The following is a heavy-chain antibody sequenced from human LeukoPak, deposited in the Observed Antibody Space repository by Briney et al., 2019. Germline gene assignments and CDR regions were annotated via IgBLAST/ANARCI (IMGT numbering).Heavy chain of an antibody. CDR2: TSSSDAGT. CDR1: GFTFSNYG. D-gene: IGHD2-21*01. CDR3: ARAPVTSCRGAYCYPFDY. V-gene: IGHV3-23*01. Sequence: GGSLRLSCAASGFTFSNYGMHWVRQAPGKGLEWVSATSSSDAGTYYADSVRGRFTISRDNSKNTLYLQMNSLRLEDAAVYFCARAPVTSCRGAYCYPFDYWGQGTQVTVSS. J-gene: IGHJ4*02.